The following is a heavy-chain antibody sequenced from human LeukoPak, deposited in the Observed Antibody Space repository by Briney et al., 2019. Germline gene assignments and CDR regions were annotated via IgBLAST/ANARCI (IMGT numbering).Heavy chain of an antibody. CDR2: IYYSGST. CDR1: GGSISSYY. CDR3: ARGSKSGSYPS. D-gene: IGHD1-26*01. V-gene: IGHV4-59*01. Sequence: PSETLSLTCTVSGGSISSYYWSWIRQPPGKGLEWIGYIYYSGSTNYNPSLKSRVTISVDTSKNQFSLKLSSVTAADTAVYYCARGSKSGSYPSWGQGTLVTVSS. J-gene: IGHJ4*02.